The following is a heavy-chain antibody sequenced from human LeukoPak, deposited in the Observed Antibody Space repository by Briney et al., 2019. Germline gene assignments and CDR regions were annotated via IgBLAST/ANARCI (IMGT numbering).Heavy chain of an antibody. CDR1: GSNFRTYW. CDR3: ARGPTDGAFDF. V-gene: IGHV5-51*01. CDR2: MYPGDSDT. Sequence: GESLKISCKASGSNFRTYWIGWVRQMPGRGLEWMAIMYPGDSDTTYSPSFQGRVTISVDKSISTAYLQWNGLGASDTATYYCARGPTDGAFDFWGQGTLVVVSS. D-gene: IGHD3-10*01. J-gene: IGHJ4*02.